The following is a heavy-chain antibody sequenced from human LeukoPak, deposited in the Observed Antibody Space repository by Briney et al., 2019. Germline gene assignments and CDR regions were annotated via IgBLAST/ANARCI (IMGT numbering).Heavy chain of an antibody. D-gene: IGHD1-26*01. CDR2: ISGRGGST. Sequence: GSLRLSCAASGFTFSSYAMTWVRQAPGGGLDWGSIISGRGGSTYYADSVKGRFTISRDNSKNTLYLQMNSLRAEDTALYYCAKQIVGATTFDNWGQGTLVTVSS. CDR1: GFTFSSYA. V-gene: IGHV3-23*01. J-gene: IGHJ4*02. CDR3: AKQIVGATTFDN.